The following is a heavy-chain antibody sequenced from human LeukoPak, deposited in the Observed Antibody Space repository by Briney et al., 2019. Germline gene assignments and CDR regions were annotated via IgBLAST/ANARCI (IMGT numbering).Heavy chain of an antibody. V-gene: IGHV1-18*01. CDR1: GYTFTSYG. CDR2: ISGYNGNT. CDR3: ARGFPSRRDYDSSGYYSYYFDY. D-gene: IGHD3-22*01. J-gene: IGHJ4*02. Sequence: ASVKVSCKASGYTFTSYGISWVRQAPGQGLEWMGWISGYNGNTKYAQKLQGRVTMTTDTSTRTAYMELRSLRSDDTAVFYCARGFPSRRDYDSSGYYSYYFDYWGQGTLVTVSS.